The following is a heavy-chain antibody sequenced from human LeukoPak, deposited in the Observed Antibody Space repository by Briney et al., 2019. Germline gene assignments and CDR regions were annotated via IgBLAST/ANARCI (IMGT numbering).Heavy chain of an antibody. CDR2: ISSSSSTI. V-gene: IGHV3-48*01. CDR1: GFTLSSYS. D-gene: IGHD3/OR15-3a*01. CDR3: DRDDYGFWTGSHCYYYYLDV. J-gene: IGHJ6*03. Sequence: PGGSLRLSCAASGFTLSSYSMNWVRQAPGKGLEWVSYISSSSSTIYYADSVKGRFTISRDNAKNSLYLQMNSLRAEDTAVYYCDRDDYGFWTGSHCYYYYLDVWGKGTTVTVSS.